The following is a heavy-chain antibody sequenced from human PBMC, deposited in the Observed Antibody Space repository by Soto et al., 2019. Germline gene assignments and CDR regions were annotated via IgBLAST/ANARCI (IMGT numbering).Heavy chain of an antibody. CDR1: GYTLTELP. J-gene: IGHJ4*02. CDR2: FDPADGEK. CDR3: ATSYSGSYTFDY. D-gene: IGHD1-26*01. V-gene: IGHV1-24*01. Sequence: SVKDSRKVSGYTLTELPMNWVRQAPGKGREWMGGFDPADGEKIYAQKFQGRVTMTEDKSTDTAYMELSSLRSEDTAVYYCATSYSGSYTFDYWGQGTLVTVSS.